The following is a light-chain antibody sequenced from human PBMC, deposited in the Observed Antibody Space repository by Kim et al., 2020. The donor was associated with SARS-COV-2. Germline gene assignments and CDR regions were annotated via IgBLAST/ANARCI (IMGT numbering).Light chain of an antibody. V-gene: IGKV1-8*01. CDR1: QGISSY. Sequence: ASAGDRVTITCRASQGISSYLAWYQQTPGKAPKLLIYAASTLQSGVPSRFSGSGSGTDFTLTISCLQSEDFATYYCQQYYSYLPYSFGQGTKLEI. CDR2: AAS. CDR3: QQYYSYLPYS. J-gene: IGKJ2*03.